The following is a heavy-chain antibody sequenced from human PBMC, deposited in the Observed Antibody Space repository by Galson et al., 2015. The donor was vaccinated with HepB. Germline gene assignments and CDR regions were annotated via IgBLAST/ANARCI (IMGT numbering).Heavy chain of an antibody. CDR1: GFTFSSYA. V-gene: IGHV3-23*01. CDR3: AKDHYYGSGSYYNGYNWFDP. Sequence: SLRLSCAASGFTFSSYAMSWVRQAPGKGLEWVSAISGSGGSTYYADSVKGRFTISRDNSKNTLYLQMNSLRAEDTAVYYCAKDHYYGSGSYYNGYNWFDPWGQGTLVTVSS. J-gene: IGHJ5*02. D-gene: IGHD3-10*01. CDR2: ISGSGGST.